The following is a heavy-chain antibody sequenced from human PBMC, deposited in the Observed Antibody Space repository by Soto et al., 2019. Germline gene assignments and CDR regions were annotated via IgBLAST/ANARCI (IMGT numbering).Heavy chain of an antibody. V-gene: IGHV5-10-1*01. D-gene: IGHD3-22*01. CDR3: ARQIYDSDTGPNFQYYFDS. CDR2: IDPSDSQT. Sequence: ESLKISRKGSGYSFAGYWITWVRQKPGKGLEWMGRIDPSDSQTYYSPSFRGHVTISVTKSITTVFLQWSSLRASDTAMYYCARQIYDSDTGPNFQYYFDSWGQGTPVTVSS. CDR1: GYSFAGYW. J-gene: IGHJ4*02.